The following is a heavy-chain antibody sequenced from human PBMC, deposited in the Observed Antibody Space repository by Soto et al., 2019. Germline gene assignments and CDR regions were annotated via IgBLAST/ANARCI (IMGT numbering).Heavy chain of an antibody. Sequence: GGSLRLSCAASGSTFRSSAMGWVRQAPGKGLEWVSGISCCGGTTSYADSVRGRFIISRDDSQNTLYLQMNSLRGEDTARYYCAKADGQQWLLPHLESWGPGXLVTVSS. D-gene: IGHD6-19*01. CDR1: GSTFRSSA. CDR3: AKADGQQWLLPHLES. V-gene: IGHV3-23*01. CDR2: ISCCGGTT. J-gene: IGHJ5*01.